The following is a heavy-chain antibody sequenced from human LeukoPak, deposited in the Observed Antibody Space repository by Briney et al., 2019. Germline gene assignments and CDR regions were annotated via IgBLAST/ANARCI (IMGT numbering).Heavy chain of an antibody. CDR1: GFTFSSYS. CDR2: ISWNSGSI. CDR3: AKGGPTYYYESSGYLDY. V-gene: IGHV3-9*03. D-gene: IGHD3-22*01. J-gene: IGHJ4*02. Sequence: GGSLRLSCAASGFTFSSYSMNWVRQAPGKGLEWVSGISWNSGSIGYADSVKGRFTISRDNAKNSLYLQMNSLRPEDMALYYCAKGGPTYYYESSGYLDYWGQGTLVTVSS.